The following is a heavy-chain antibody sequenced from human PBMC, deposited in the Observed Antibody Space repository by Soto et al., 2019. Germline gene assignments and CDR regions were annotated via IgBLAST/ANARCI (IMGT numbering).Heavy chain of an antibody. CDR1: GFTFSSYA. Sequence: GSLRLSCAASGFTFSSYARSWVRQAPGKGLEWVSAISGSGGSTYYADSVKGRFTISRDNSKNTLYLQMNSLRAEDTAVYYCARDGYCSGGSCYSVPVFDYWGQGTLVTVSS. D-gene: IGHD2-15*01. V-gene: IGHV3-23*01. CDR2: ISGSGGST. J-gene: IGHJ4*02. CDR3: ARDGYCSGGSCYSVPVFDY.